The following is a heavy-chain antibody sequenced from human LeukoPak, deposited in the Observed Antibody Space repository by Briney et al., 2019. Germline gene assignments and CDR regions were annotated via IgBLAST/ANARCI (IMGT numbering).Heavy chain of an antibody. Sequence: ASVKVSCKASGYTFTSYGISWVRQAPGQGLEWMGWISAYNGKTNYAQKLQGRVTITTDTSTSTAYMELRSLRSDDTAVYYCARVLSLAYCGGDCYLWGQGTLVTVSS. J-gene: IGHJ4*02. CDR3: ARVLSLAYCGGDCYL. CDR1: GYTFTSYG. V-gene: IGHV1-18*01. D-gene: IGHD2-21*01. CDR2: ISAYNGKT.